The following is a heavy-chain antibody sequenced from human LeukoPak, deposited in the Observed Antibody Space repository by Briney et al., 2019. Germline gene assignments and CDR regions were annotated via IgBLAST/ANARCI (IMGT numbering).Heavy chain of an antibody. V-gene: IGHV3-33*01. Sequence: GGSLRLSCAASGFTFSSYGMHWVRQAPGKGLEWVAVIWHDGSNKYYADSVKGRFTISRDNSKNTLYLQMNSLRAEDTAVYYCARGPYSGYDHPDYWGQGTLVTVSS. D-gene: IGHD5-12*01. CDR3: ARGPYSGYDHPDY. CDR2: IWHDGSNK. J-gene: IGHJ4*02. CDR1: GFTFSSYG.